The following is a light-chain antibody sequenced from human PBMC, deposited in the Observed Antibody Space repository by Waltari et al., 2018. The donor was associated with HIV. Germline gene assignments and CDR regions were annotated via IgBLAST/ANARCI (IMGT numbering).Light chain of an antibody. Sequence: SYVLTQPPSVSVAPGQTARITCGGDNIGNKSAHWYQQKPGQAPVLVVFDDSDRPSGIPERFAGSNAGNTATLTVSRVDAGDEADYYCQVWDSGSDHPGVFGTGTKVTVL. CDR3: QVWDSGSDHPGV. J-gene: IGLJ1*01. CDR2: DDS. V-gene: IGLV3-21*02. CDR1: NIGNKS.